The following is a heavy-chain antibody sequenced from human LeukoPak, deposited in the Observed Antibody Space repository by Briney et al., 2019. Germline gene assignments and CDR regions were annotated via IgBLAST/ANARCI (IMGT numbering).Heavy chain of an antibody. CDR3: ARLLRFGEFDFGY. J-gene: IGHJ4*02. Sequence: GESLKISCKGSGYSFTSYWIGWVRQMPGKGLGWMGIIYPGDSDTRYSPSFQGQVTISADKSISTAYLQWSSLKASDTAMYYCARLLRFGEFDFGYWGQGTLVTVSS. CDR1: GYSFTSYW. V-gene: IGHV5-51*01. CDR2: IYPGDSDT. D-gene: IGHD3-10*01.